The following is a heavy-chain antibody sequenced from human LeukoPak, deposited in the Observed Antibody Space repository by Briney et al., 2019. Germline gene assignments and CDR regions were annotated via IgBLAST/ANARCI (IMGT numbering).Heavy chain of an antibody. J-gene: IGHJ6*02. Sequence: GGSLRLSCAASGFTFSDDYMSWIRQAAGKGREWVAYISSSGSKIYYADSLKGRFTISRDNAKNSLYLQMNSLRAEDTAVYYCAREEPAAGPQTNSYYYSGMDVWGQGTTVTVAS. D-gene: IGHD6-13*01. V-gene: IGHV3-11*01. CDR3: AREEPAAGPQTNSYYYSGMDV. CDR1: GFTFSDDY. CDR2: ISSSGSKI.